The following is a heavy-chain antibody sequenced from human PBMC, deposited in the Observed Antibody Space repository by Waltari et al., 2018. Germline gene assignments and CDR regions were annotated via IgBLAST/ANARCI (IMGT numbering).Heavy chain of an antibody. CDR2: ISSSSSYI. CDR1: GFTFSSYS. J-gene: IGHJ3*02. V-gene: IGHV3-21*01. CDR3: ASQLERQWLGDAFDI. D-gene: IGHD6-19*01. Sequence: EVQLVESGGGLVKPGGSLRLSCAASGFTFSSYSMNWVRQAPGKGLEWVSSISSSSSYIYYADSVKGRFTISRDNAKNSLYLQMNSLRAEDTAVYYCASQLERQWLGDAFDIWGQGTMVTVSS.